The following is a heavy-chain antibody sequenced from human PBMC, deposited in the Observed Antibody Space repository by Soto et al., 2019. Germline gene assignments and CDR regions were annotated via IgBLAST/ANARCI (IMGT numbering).Heavy chain of an antibody. CDR1: GGSISSGDYD. D-gene: IGHD1-26*01. J-gene: IGHJ6*02. V-gene: IGHV4-30-4*01. CDR3: ATLHSGSYYYYGMDV. Sequence: PSETLSLTCTVSGGSISSGDYDWSWIRQPPGKGLEWIGYIYYSGSTYYNPSLKSRVTISVDTSKNQFSLKLSSVTAADTAVYYCATLHSGSYYYYGMDVWGQGTTVTVSS. CDR2: IYYSGST.